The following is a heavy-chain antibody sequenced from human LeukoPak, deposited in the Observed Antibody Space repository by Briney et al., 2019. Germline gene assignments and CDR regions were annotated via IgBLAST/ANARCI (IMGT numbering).Heavy chain of an antibody. CDR3: AREGRNDFWI. CDR1: GDSISSSSSSYY. Sequence: PSETLSLTCSVSGDSISSSSSSYYWGWIRQPPGKGLEWIGSIYYIGSTYYNPSLRTRITISLDRPKNQFSLKLSSVTAADTAVYYCAREGRNDFWIWGQGTLVTVSS. D-gene: IGHD3-3*01. J-gene: IGHJ4*02. CDR2: IYYIGST. V-gene: IGHV4-39*07.